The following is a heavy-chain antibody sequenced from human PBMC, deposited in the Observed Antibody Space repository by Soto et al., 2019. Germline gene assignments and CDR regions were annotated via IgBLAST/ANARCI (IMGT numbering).Heavy chain of an antibody. CDR3: EKDMSRYFDWFRFDY. J-gene: IGHJ4*02. CDR1: GFTFDDYA. D-gene: IGHD3-9*01. Sequence: EVQLVESGGGLVQPGRSLRLSCAASGFTFDDYAMPWVRQAPGKGLEWVSGISWNSCSIGYADSVKGRFTISRDNAKNSLNLQMNSLRAEDTDLYYCEKDMSRYFDWFRFDYWGQGTLVTVSS. V-gene: IGHV3-9*01. CDR2: ISWNSCSI.